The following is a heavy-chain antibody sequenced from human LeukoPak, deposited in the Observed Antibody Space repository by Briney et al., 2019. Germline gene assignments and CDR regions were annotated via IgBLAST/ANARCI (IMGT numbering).Heavy chain of an antibody. Sequence: SETLSLTCTVSGGSISSDGYYWSWIPQHPGKGLEWNGYIYYSGSTYYNPSLKSRVTISVDTSENQFSLKLSSVTAAETAVYYGARDVDNDAFDIWGQGTMVTVSS. J-gene: IGHJ3*02. CDR2: IYYSGST. CDR3: ARDVDNDAFDI. D-gene: IGHD2-21*01. CDR1: GGSISSDGYY. V-gene: IGHV4-31*03.